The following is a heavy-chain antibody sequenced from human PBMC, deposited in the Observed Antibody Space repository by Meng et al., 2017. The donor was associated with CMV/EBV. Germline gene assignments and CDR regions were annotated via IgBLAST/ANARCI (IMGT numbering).Heavy chain of an antibody. J-gene: IGHJ5*02. Sequence: GSLRLSCTVSGGSISSYYWSWIRQPPGKGLEWIGSIYYSGSTYYNPPLKSRVTISVDTSKNQFSLKLSSVTAADTAVYYCARLKLLSCWFDPWGQGTLVTVSS. CDR3: ARLKLLSCWFDP. CDR1: GGSISSYY. CDR2: IYYSGST. D-gene: IGHD2-2*01. V-gene: IGHV4-59*05.